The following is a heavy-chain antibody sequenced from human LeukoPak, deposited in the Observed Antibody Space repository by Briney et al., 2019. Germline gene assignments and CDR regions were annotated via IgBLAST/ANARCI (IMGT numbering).Heavy chain of an antibody. V-gene: IGHV5-51*01. D-gene: IGHD4-17*01. CDR2: IYPGDSDT. J-gene: IGHJ5*02. CDR3: ARHKYGDYSNWFDP. Sequence: GESLKISCKGSGYSFTFYWIGWVRQMPGKGLEWVRIIYPGDSDTRYSPSFQGQVTISADKSISTAYLQWSSLKASDTAMYYCARHKYGDYSNWFDPWGQGTLVTVSS. CDR1: GYSFTFYW.